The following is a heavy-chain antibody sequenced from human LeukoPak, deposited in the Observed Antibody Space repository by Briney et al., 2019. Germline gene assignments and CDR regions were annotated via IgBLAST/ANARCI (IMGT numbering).Heavy chain of an antibody. D-gene: IGHD6-13*01. CDR3: AKHSSSWYEPSRDYYYYMDV. Sequence: SETLSLTCAGSGYSISSGYYWGWIRQPPGKWVEWIGSIYHSGSTYYNPSLKSRVTISVDTSKNQFSLKLSSVTAADTAVYYCAKHSSSWYEPSRDYYYYMDVWGKGTTITVSS. CDR1: GYSISSGYY. CDR2: IYHSGST. J-gene: IGHJ6*03. V-gene: IGHV4-38-2*01.